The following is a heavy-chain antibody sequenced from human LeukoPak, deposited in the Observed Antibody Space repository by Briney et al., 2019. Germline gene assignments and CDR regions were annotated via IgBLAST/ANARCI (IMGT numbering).Heavy chain of an antibody. V-gene: IGHV1-46*01. J-gene: IGHJ4*02. Sequence: ASVKVSCKASGYTFTSYYMHWVRQAPGQGLEWMGIINPSGGSTSYAQKFQGRVTMTRDTSTSTVYMELSSVTAADTAVYYCASSKYSRGEFDYWGQGTLVTVSS. CDR2: INPSGGST. CDR1: GYTFTSYY. D-gene: IGHD6-6*01. CDR3: ASSKYSRGEFDY.